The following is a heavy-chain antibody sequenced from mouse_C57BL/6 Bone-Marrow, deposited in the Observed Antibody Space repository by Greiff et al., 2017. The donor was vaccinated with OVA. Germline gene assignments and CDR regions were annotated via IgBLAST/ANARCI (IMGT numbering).Heavy chain of an antibody. CDR3: ARDYYGLYAMDY. D-gene: IGHD1-1*01. CDR1: GFTFSSYA. J-gene: IGHJ4*01. Sequence: EVKLVESGGGLVKPGGSLKLSCAASGFTFSSYAMSWVRQTPEKRLEWVATISDGGSYTYYPDNVKGRFTISRDNAKNNLYLQMSHLKSEDTAMYYCARDYYGLYAMDYWGQGISVTVSS. V-gene: IGHV5-4*01. CDR2: ISDGGSYT.